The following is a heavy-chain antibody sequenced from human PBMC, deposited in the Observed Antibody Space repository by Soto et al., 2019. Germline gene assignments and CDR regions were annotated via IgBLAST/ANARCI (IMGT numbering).Heavy chain of an antibody. CDR3: ARHSSLSIAARGLDYFDY. CDR2: IYYSGST. V-gene: IGHV4-39*01. D-gene: IGHD6-6*01. J-gene: IGHJ4*02. Sequence: TSETLSLTCTVSGGSISSSSYYWGWIRQPPGKGLEWIGSIYYSGSTYYNPSLKSRVTISVDTSKNQFSLKLSSVTAADTAVYYCARHSSLSIAARGLDYFDYWGQGTLVTVSS. CDR1: GGSISSSSYY.